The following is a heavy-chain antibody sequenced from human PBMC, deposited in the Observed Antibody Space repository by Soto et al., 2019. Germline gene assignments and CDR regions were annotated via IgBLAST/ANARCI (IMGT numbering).Heavy chain of an antibody. D-gene: IGHD2-2*01. V-gene: IGHV1-58*02. CDR3: AADRRFYDFDY. J-gene: IGHJ4*02. CDR1: GYTFTSYY. Sequence: GASVKVSCKASGYTFTSYYMHWVRQAPGQGLEWIGWIVVGSGNTNYAQKFQERVTITRDMSTSTAYMELSSLRSEDTAVYYCAADRRFYDFDYWGQGTLVTVSS. CDR2: IVVGSGNT.